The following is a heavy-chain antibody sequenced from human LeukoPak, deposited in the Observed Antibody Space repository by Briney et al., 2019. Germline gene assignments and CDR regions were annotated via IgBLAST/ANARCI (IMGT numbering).Heavy chain of an antibody. CDR1: GGSISSYY. CDR2: IYYSGST. Sequence: TSETLSLTCTVSGGSISSYYWSWIRQPPGKGLEWIGYIYYSGSTNYNPSLKSRVTISADTSKNQFSLKLSSVTAADTAVYYCARHDYSNYGYFDYWGQGTLVTVSS. V-gene: IGHV4-59*08. J-gene: IGHJ4*02. CDR3: ARHDYSNYGYFDY. D-gene: IGHD4-11*01.